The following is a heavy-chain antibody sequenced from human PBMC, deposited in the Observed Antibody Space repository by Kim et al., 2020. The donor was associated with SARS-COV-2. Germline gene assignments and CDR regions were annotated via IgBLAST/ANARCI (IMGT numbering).Heavy chain of an antibody. D-gene: IGHD2-15*01. V-gene: IGHV4-61*01. J-gene: IGHJ4*02. CDR1: GGSVSSGSYY. CDR2: IYYSGST. Sequence: SETLSLTCTVSGGSVSSGSYYWSWIRQPPGKGLDWIGYIYYSGSTNYNPSLKSRVTISVDTSKNQFSLKLSSVTAADTAVYYCARGRGDIVVVVAATPPSFDYWGQGTLVTVSS. CDR3: ARGRGDIVVVVAATPPSFDY.